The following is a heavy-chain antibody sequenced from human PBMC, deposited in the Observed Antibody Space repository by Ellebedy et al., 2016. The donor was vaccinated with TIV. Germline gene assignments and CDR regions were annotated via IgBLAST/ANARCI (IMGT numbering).Heavy chain of an antibody. CDR1: GGSISSYY. Sequence: SETLSLTXTVSGGSISSYYWSWIRQPAGKGLEWIGRIYTSGSTNYNPSLKSRVTMSVDTSKNQFSLKLSSVTAADTAVYYCARSAGFREGIWSGYITDYYYYYYYMDVWGKGTTVTVSS. J-gene: IGHJ6*03. V-gene: IGHV4-4*07. CDR2: IYTSGST. D-gene: IGHD3-3*01. CDR3: ARSAGFREGIWSGYITDYYYYYYYMDV.